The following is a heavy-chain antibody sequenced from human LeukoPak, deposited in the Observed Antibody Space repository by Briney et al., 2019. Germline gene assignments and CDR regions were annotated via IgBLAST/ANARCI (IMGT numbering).Heavy chain of an antibody. D-gene: IGHD6-19*01. CDR2: IGWNSGNI. Sequence: PGGSLRLSCAASGFTFNDYAMHWVRQVPGKGLEWVSGIGWNSGNIGYADSVKGRFTISRDNAKNSLYLQMNSLRPEDTALYYCAKSLAVAGFDYWGQGTLVTVSS. CDR3: AKSLAVAGFDY. V-gene: IGHV3-9*01. CDR1: GFTFNDYA. J-gene: IGHJ4*02.